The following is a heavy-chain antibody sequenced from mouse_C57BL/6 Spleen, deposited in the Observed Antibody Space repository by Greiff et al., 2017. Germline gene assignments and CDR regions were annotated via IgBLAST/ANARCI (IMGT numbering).Heavy chain of an antibody. CDR3: ARRGGSTMVTPFAY. D-gene: IGHD2-2*01. CDR1: GYTFTSYG. CDR2: IYPRSGNT. V-gene: IGHV1-81*01. J-gene: IGHJ3*01. Sequence: QVQLQQSGAELARPGASVKLSCKASGYTFTSYGISWVKQRTGQGLEWIGEIYPRSGNTYYNEKFKGKATLTADKSSSTAYMELRSLTSEDSAVYFCARRGGSTMVTPFAYWGQGTLVTVSA.